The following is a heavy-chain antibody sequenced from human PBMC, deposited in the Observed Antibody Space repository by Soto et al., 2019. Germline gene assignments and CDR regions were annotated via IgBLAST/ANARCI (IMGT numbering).Heavy chain of an antibody. J-gene: IGHJ4*02. CDR3: AKVLTDDNDWYHFDS. CDR1: GFTFSSCT. CDR2: VRRSGA. Sequence: EVQLLESGGGLVQPGGSLRLSCVTSGFTFSSCTMNWVRQAPGQGLEWVSSVRRSGAYYADSVKGRFTISRDNSRSTLYLQMDSLRAEDTAVYYCAKVLTDDNDWYHFDSWGQGTLVTVSS. D-gene: IGHD3-9*01. V-gene: IGHV3-23*01.